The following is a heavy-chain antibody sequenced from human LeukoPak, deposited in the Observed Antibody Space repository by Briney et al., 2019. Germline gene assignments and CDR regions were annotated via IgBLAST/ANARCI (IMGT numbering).Heavy chain of an antibody. CDR1: GFSFGTYA. Sequence: GGSLRLSCTASGFSFGTYAMTWVRQAPGKGLEWVSSISGSGGTTYYADSVKGRFTISRDNSKNTLYLQMNGLRAEDTAVYYCAKDANYGVRLFDYWGQGTLVTVSS. V-gene: IGHV3-23*01. CDR3: AKDANYGVRLFDY. CDR2: ISGSGGTT. J-gene: IGHJ4*02. D-gene: IGHD3-10*01.